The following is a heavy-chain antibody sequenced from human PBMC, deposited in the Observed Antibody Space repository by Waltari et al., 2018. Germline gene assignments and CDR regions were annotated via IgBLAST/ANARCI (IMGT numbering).Heavy chain of an antibody. CDR2: IYTTGST. CDR1: GGSISSTF. V-gene: IGHV4-4*07. CDR3: ARGQSTRGSYGWFDP. Sequence: QVQLQESGPGLVKPSETLSLTCTISGGSISSTFWSWIRQPAGKGLEWIGRIYTTGSTNFNPSLKSRVTMSIDTSKNQFSLNLSSVTAADTAVYYCARGQSTRGSYGWFDPWGQGTLVTVSS. J-gene: IGHJ5*02. D-gene: IGHD1-26*01.